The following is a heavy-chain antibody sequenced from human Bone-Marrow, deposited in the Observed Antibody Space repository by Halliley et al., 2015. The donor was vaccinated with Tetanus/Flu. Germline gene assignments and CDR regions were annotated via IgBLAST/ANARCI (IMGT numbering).Heavy chain of an antibody. V-gene: IGHV3-21*01. D-gene: IGHD3-22*01. CDR3: ASEIRDYYYDSSGYYPKLGY. J-gene: IGHJ4*02. Sequence: SRGSYIYYADSVKGRFTISRDNAKNSLFLQMHSLGAEDTAVYYCASEIRDYYYDSSGYYPKLGYWGQGTLVTVSS. CDR2: SRGSYI.